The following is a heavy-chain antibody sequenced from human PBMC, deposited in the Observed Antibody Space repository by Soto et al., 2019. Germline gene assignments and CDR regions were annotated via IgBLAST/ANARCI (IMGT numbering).Heavy chain of an antibody. D-gene: IGHD3-10*02. CDR2: IYWDDDK. V-gene: IGHV2-5*02. CDR3: AHMFGTVSHLGY. J-gene: IGHJ4*02. Sequence: QITLKESGPTLVKPTQTLTLTCTFSGFSLTTSRVGVGWIRQPPGKALEWLALIYWDDDKRYSPSLRSRLTITKDTSKHQVVLTMTNIVPVDTATYCCAHMFGTVSHLGYWGQGTLVTVSS. CDR1: GFSLTTSRVG.